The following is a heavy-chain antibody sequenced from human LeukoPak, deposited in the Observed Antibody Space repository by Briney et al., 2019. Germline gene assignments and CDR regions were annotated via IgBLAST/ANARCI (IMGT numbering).Heavy chain of an antibody. J-gene: IGHJ6*03. V-gene: IGHV3-23*01. CDR1: GFTFSSYA. Sequence: PGGSLRLSCAASGFTFSSYAMSWVRQAPGKGPEWVSAISGSGGSTYYADSVKGRFTISRDNSKNTLYLQMNSLRAEDTAVYYCAKVGGSSWLTKPYYYYYYYMDVWGKGTTVTVSS. CDR2: ISGSGGST. D-gene: IGHD6-13*01. CDR3: AKVGGSSWLTKPYYYYYYYMDV.